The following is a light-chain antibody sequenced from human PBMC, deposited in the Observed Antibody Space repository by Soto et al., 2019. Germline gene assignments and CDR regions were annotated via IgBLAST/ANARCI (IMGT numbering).Light chain of an antibody. J-gene: IGLJ1*01. Sequence: QSVLTQPASVSGSPGQSITISCTGTSGDIGSYNRVSWYQQPPGKAPKLIIYEVTDRPSGVSNRFSGSKSGTSATLGITGLETGDEADYYCGAWDDSLNVYVFGSGTKVTVL. CDR1: SGDIGSYNR. CDR2: EVT. CDR3: GAWDDSLNVYV. V-gene: IGLV2-14*01.